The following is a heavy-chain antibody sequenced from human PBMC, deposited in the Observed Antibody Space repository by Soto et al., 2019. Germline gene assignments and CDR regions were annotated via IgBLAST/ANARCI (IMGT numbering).Heavy chain of an antibody. CDR3: RGYYYDSSGYYHTYYYYGMDV. V-gene: IGHV3-15*07. D-gene: IGHD3-22*01. CDR1: GFTFSNAW. Sequence: GGSLRLSCAASGFTFSNAWMNWVRQAPGKGLEWVGRIKSKTDGGTTDYAAPVKGRFTISRDDSKNTLYLQMNSLKTEDTAVYYCRGYYYDSSGYYHTYYYYGMDVWGQGTTVTVSS. CDR2: IKSKTDGGTT. J-gene: IGHJ6*02.